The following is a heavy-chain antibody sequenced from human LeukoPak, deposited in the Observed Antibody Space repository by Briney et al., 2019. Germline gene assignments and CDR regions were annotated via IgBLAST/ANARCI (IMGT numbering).Heavy chain of an antibody. D-gene: IGHD3-16*01. J-gene: IGHJ5*02. V-gene: IGHV3-30*04. CDR3: ARDWGDWFDP. Sequence: GGSLRLSCAASGFTFSSYAMHWVRQAPGKGLEWVAVISYDGSNKYYADSVKGRFTISRDNSKNTLYLQMNSLRAEDTAVYYCARDWGDWFDPWGQGTLVTVSS. CDR1: GFTFSSYA. CDR2: ISYDGSNK.